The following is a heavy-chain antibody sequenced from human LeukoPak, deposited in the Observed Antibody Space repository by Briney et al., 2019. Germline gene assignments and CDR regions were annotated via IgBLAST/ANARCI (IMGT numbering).Heavy chain of an antibody. Sequence: SETLSLTCTVSGGSISSSSYYWGWIRQPPGKGLEWIGSIYYSGSTYYNPSLKSRVTISVDTSKNQFSLKLSSVTAADTAVYYCARDNWNYYAFDIWGQGTMVTVSS. CDR1: GGSISSSSYY. D-gene: IGHD1-7*01. V-gene: IGHV4-39*07. J-gene: IGHJ3*02. CDR2: IYYSGST. CDR3: ARDNWNYYAFDI.